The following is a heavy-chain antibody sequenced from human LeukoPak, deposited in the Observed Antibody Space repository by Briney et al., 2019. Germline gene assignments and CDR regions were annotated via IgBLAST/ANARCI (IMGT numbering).Heavy chain of an antibody. J-gene: IGHJ4*02. CDR1: GGSFSGYY. CDR2: INHSGST. CDR3: ARDPYGDKRDFDY. D-gene: IGHD4-17*01. Sequence: SETLSLTCAVYGGSFSGYYWSWIRQPPGKGLEWIGEINHSGSTNYIPSLKSRVTISVDTSKNQFSLKLSSVTAADTAVYYCARDPYGDKRDFDYWGQGTLVTVSS. V-gene: IGHV4-34*01.